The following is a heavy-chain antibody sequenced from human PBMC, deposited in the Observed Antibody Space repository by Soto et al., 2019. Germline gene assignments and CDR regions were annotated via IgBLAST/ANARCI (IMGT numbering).Heavy chain of an antibody. J-gene: IGHJ6*02. CDR3: VRENYYYGMDV. V-gene: IGHV3-64*01. D-gene: IGHD3-10*01. CDR2: ISSNGGST. Sequence: PGGSLRLSCAASGFTFSSYAMHWVRQAPGKGLEYVSAISSNGGSTYYANSVKGRFTISRDNSKNTLYLQMGSLRAEDMAVYYCVRENYYYGMDVWGQGTTVTVSS. CDR1: GFTFSSYA.